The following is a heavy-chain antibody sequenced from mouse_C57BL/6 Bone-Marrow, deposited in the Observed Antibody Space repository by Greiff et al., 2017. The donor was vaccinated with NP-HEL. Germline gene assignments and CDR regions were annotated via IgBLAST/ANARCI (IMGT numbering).Heavy chain of an antibody. D-gene: IGHD1-1*01. CDR1: GYTFTDYY. CDR3: ARADYYGLYYAMDY. Sequence: VQLKESGPELVKPGASVKISCKASGYTFTDYYMNWVKQSHGKSLEWIGDINPNNGGTSYNQKFKGKATLTVDKSSSTAYMELRSLTSEDSAVYYCARADYYGLYYAMDYWGQGTLVTVSS. J-gene: IGHJ4*01. V-gene: IGHV1-26*01. CDR2: INPNNGGT.